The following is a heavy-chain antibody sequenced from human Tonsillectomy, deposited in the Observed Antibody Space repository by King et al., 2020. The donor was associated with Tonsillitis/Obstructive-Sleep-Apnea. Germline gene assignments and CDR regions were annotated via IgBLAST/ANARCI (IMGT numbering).Heavy chain of an antibody. V-gene: IGHV3-7*01. Sequence: VQLVESGGGLVQPGGSLRLSCAASGFTFSSYWMSWVRQAPGKGLEWVANIKQDGSEKYYVDSVKGRFTISRDNAKNSLYLQMNSLRAEDTAVYYCARDGGRYCSSTSCPPSWFDPWGQGTLVTVSS. CDR2: IKQDGSEK. CDR1: GFTFSSYW. J-gene: IGHJ5*02. CDR3: ARDGGRYCSSTSCPPSWFDP. D-gene: IGHD2-2*01.